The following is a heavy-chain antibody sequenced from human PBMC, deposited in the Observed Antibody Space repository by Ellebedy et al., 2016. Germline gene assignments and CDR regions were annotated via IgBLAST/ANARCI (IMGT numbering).Heavy chain of an antibody. J-gene: IGHJ4*02. Sequence: GESLKISCTASGFSFSDYAMSWFRQAPGKGLEWVGFIRSKPYGGTTEYAASVEGRFNISRDDSKRNIYLQMNSLTTEDTAVYYCARERIVHYWGQGTLVTVSS. CDR2: IRSKPYGGTT. V-gene: IGHV3-49*03. CDR3: ARERIVHY. CDR1: GFSFSDYA. D-gene: IGHD3-16*02.